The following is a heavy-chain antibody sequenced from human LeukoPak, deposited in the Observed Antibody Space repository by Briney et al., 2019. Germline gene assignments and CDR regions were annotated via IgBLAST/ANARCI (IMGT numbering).Heavy chain of an antibody. CDR2: ISYDGGNK. CDR3: ARGHLGSSGWFFSPDYYYMDV. J-gene: IGHJ6*03. D-gene: IGHD6-19*01. CDR1: GFTFNTYA. Sequence: GSLRLSCAASGFTFNTYALHWVRQAPGKGLEWVALISYDGGNKDSADSVKGRFTISRDNSKNTLYLQMNSLRAEDTAVYYCARGHLGSSGWFFSPDYYYMDVWGKGTTVTVSS. V-gene: IGHV3-30*04.